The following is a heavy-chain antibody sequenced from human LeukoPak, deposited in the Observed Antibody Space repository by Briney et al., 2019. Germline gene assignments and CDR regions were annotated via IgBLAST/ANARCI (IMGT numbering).Heavy chain of an antibody. CDR3: ARPYSSPYYFDY. V-gene: IGHV4-31*03. Sequence: SETLSLTCTVSGGSISSGGYYWSWIRQHPGKGLEWIGYIYYSGSTYYNPSLKSRVTISVDTSKNQFSLKLSSVTAADTAVYYCARPYSSPYYFDYWGQGTLVTVSS. J-gene: IGHJ4*02. CDR1: GGSISSGGYY. D-gene: IGHD6-13*01. CDR2: IYYSGST.